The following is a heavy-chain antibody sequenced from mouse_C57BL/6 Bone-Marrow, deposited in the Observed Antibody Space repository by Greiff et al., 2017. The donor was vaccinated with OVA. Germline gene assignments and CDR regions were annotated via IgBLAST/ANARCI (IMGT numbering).Heavy chain of an antibody. CDR1: GYAFSSSW. V-gene: IGHV1-82*01. J-gene: IGHJ2*01. D-gene: IGHD1-1*01. CDR2: IYPGDGDT. CDR3: ARGGFYYGSSPFDY. Sequence: QVQLQQSGPELVKPGASVKISCKASGYAFSSSWMNWVKQRPGKGLEWIGRIYPGDGDTNYNGKFKGKATLTADKSSSTAYMQLSSLTSEDSAVYFCARGGFYYGSSPFDYWGQGTTLTVSS.